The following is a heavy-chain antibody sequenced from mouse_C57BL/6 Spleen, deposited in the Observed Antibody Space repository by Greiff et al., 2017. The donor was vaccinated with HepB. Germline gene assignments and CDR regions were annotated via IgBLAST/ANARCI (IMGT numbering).Heavy chain of an antibody. CDR2: IYPSDNET. D-gene: IGHD1-1*01. Sequence: QVQLQQSGAELVRPGSSVKLSCKASGYTFTSYWMDWVKQRPGQGLEWIGNIYPSDNETHYNQKFKDKATLTVDKSSSTAYMQLSSLTSEDSAVYFCARGLGYGSYYAMEYRGQRTSVTVSS. V-gene: IGHV1-61*01. J-gene: IGHJ4*01. CDR1: GYTFTSYW. CDR3: ARGLGYGSYYAMEY.